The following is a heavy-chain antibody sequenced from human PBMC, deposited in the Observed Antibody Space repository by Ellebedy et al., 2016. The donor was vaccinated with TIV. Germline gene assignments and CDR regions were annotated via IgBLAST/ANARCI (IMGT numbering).Heavy chain of an antibody. CDR2: IYYTGMT. J-gene: IGHJ4*02. Sequence: SETLSLXXTVSGGSISGSTSYWGWIRQPPGKGLEWIGTIYYTGMTYSNPSLKSRVSISVDTSKNYFSLRLTSVTAADTAVYYCARLAIAGTHPLDDHWGQGILVTVSS. CDR3: ARLAIAGTHPLDDH. CDR1: GGSISGSTSY. V-gene: IGHV4-39*01. D-gene: IGHD2-2*03.